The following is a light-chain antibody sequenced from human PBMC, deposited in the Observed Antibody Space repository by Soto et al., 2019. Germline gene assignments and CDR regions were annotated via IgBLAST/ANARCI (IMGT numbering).Light chain of an antibody. V-gene: IGLV2-11*01. CDR1: SSDVGGYNY. J-gene: IGLJ1*01. Sequence: QSALTQPRSVSGSPGQSVAISCTGTSSDVGGYNYVSWYQQHPDKAPKVIIYDVSNRPSGVPDRFSGSKSGNTASLTISGLQAEDEADYYCCSYAGSYRYVFGSGTKLTVL. CDR2: DVS. CDR3: CSYAGSYRYV.